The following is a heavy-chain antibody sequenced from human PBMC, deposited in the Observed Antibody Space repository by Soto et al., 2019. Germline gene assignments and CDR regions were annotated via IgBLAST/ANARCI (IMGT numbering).Heavy chain of an antibody. CDR2: ISYDGSNK. CDR1: GFTFSSYA. CDR3: ARDGRFVLNSSSWYPRFDY. D-gene: IGHD6-13*01. J-gene: IGHJ4*02. Sequence: PGGSLRLSCAASGFTFSSYAMHWVRQAPGKGLEWVAVISYDGSNKYYADSVKGRFTISRDNSKNTLYLQMNSLRAEDTAVYYCARDGRFVLNSSSWYPRFDYWGQGTLVTVSS. V-gene: IGHV3-30-3*01.